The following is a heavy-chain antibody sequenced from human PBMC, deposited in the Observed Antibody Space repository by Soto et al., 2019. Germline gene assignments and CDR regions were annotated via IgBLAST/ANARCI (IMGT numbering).Heavy chain of an antibody. J-gene: IGHJ4*02. V-gene: IGHV3-48*01. CDR2: ISSSSSTI. CDR1: GFTFSSYS. Sequence: EMQLVESGGGLVQPGGSLRLSCAVSGFTFSSYSMNWVRQAPGKGLEWVSYISSSSSTIYYADSVKGRFTISRDNAKNSLYLQMNSLRAEDTAVYYCTREKSGTTDYWGQGTLVTVSS. CDR3: TREKSGTTDY. D-gene: IGHD1-1*01.